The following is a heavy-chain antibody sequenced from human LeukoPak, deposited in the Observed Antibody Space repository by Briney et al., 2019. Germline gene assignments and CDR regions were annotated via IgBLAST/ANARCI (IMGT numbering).Heavy chain of an antibody. CDR1: GYSFTDYW. J-gene: IGHJ4*02. D-gene: IGHD5-18*01. CDR2: IYPGDSDI. V-gene: IGHV5-51*01. Sequence: GESLKISCKGSGYSFTDYWIGWVRQMSGKGLEWMGIIYPGDSDIRYSPSFQGQVTISADKSINTAYLQWSSLKASDTAMYYCARHFGSYGPLDYWGQGTLVTVSS. CDR3: ARHFGSYGPLDY.